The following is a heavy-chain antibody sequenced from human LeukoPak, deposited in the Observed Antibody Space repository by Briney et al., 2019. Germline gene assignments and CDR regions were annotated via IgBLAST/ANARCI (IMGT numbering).Heavy chain of an antibody. CDR3: ARAEGSWNYDFWSGYYGPSYNWFDP. D-gene: IGHD3-3*01. CDR1: GYTFTSYG. V-gene: IGHV1-18*01. CDR2: ISAYNGNT. Sequence: ASVKVSCKASGYTFTSYGISWVRQAPGQGLEWMGWISAYNGNTNYAQKLQGRVTMTTDTSTSTAYMELRSLRSDDTAVYYCARAEGSWNYDFWSGYYGPSYNWFDPWGQGTLVTVSS. J-gene: IGHJ5*02.